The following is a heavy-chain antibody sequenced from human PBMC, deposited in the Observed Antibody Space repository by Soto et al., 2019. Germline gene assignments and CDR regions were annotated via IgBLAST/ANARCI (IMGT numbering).Heavy chain of an antibody. D-gene: IGHD2-2*01. J-gene: IGHJ6*02. V-gene: IGHV1-18*01. CDR3: ATSVPNYYYYGMDV. Sequence: XSVKVSFKASCYTFTSYGISWVRQAPGQGLEWMGWISAYNGNTNYAQKLQGRVTMTTDTSTSTAYMELRSLRSDDTAVYYCATSVPNYYYYGMDVWGQGTTVTVSS. CDR2: ISAYNGNT. CDR1: CYTFTSYG.